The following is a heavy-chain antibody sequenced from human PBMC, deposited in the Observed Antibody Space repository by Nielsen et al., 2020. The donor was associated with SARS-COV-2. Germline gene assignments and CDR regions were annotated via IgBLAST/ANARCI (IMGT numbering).Heavy chain of an antibody. D-gene: IGHD2-15*01. Sequence: SVKVSCKASGGTFSSYAISWVRQAPGQGLEWMGGIIPIFGTANYAQKFQGRVTITADKSTSTAYMELSSLRSEDTAVYYCARDHSRSSSGAWWFDPWGQGTLVTVSS. CDR3: ARDHSRSSSGAWWFDP. V-gene: IGHV1-69*06. J-gene: IGHJ5*02. CDR2: IIPIFGTA. CDR1: GGTFSSYA.